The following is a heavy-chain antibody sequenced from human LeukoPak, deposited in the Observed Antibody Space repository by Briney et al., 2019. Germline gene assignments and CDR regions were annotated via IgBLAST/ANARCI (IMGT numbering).Heavy chain of an antibody. CDR3: AKWLIPFDY. Sequence: PGRSLRLSCAASGFTFSSYGMHWVRQAPGKGLEWVAVISYDGSNKYYADSVKGRFTISRDNSKNTLYLQMNSLRAEDTAVYYCAKWLIPFDYWGQGTLVTVSS. CDR2: ISYDGSNK. D-gene: IGHD6-19*01. J-gene: IGHJ4*02. CDR1: GFTFSSYG. V-gene: IGHV3-30*18.